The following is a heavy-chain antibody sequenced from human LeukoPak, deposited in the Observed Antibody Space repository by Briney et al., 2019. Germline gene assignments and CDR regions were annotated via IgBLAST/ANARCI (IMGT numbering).Heavy chain of an antibody. CDR3: ARRGKVVVSPTPSLFDP. Sequence: PSETLSLTCAVSGYSISSGYYWGWIRQPPEKGLEWISIIQHSGSTYYTPSLKSRVTISIDTSKNTLYLQLTSLTAADTAVYYCARRGKVVVSPTPSLFDPWGRGPRVSVSS. CDR2: IQHSGST. CDR1: GYSISSGYY. J-gene: IGHJ5*02. V-gene: IGHV4-38-2*01. D-gene: IGHD2-15*01.